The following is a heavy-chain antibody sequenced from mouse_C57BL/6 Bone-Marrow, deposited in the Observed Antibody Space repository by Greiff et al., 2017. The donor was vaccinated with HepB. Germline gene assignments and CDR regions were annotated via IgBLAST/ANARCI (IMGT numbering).Heavy chain of an antibody. V-gene: IGHV1-72*01. CDR1: GYTFTSYW. D-gene: IGHD1-1*01. Sequence: VQLQQSGAELVKPGASVKLSCKASGYTFTSYWMHWVKQRPGQGLEWIGRIDPNSGGTKYNEKFKSKAKLTVDKPSSTAYMQLRSLTSEDSAVYYCARHYGSSYEAWFAYWGQGTLVTVSA. J-gene: IGHJ3*01. CDR2: IDPNSGGT. CDR3: ARHYGSSYEAWFAY.